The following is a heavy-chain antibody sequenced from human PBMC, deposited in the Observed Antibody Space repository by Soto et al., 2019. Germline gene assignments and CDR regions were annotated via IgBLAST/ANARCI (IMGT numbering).Heavy chain of an antibody. D-gene: IGHD6-6*01. J-gene: IGHJ5*02. CDR2: IIPILGIA. CDR1: GGTFSSYT. Sequence: ASVKVSCKASGGTFSSYTISWVRQAPGQGLEWMGRIIPILGIANYAQKFQGRVTITADKSTSTAYMELSSLRSEDTAVYYCASNQKLGNWIHPWGQATRVTVSS. CDR3: ASNQKLGNWIHP. V-gene: IGHV1-69*02.